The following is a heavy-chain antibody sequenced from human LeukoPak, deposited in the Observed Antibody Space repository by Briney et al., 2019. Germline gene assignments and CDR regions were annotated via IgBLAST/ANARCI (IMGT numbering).Heavy chain of an antibody. V-gene: IGHV3-23*01. J-gene: IGHJ4*02. CDR1: GFTFSSYA. CDR3: AKEPYGSGSYYNSPFDY. CDR2: ISGSGGST. D-gene: IGHD3-10*01. Sequence: HTGGSLRLSCAASGFTFSSYAMSWVRQAPGKGLEWVSAISGSGGSTYYADSVKGRFTISRDNSKNTLYLQMNSLRAEDTAVYYCAKEPYGSGSYYNSPFDYWGQGTLVTVSS.